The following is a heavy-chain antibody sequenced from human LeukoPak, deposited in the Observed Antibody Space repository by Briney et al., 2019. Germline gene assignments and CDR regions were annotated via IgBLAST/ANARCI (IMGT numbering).Heavy chain of an antibody. CDR2: IYITGST. CDR3: ARLKFYDSTGYNPGYYMDV. J-gene: IGHJ6*03. CDR1: GGSIINYY. Sequence: SETLSLTCTVSGGSIINYYWSWIRQSAGKGLEWVGHIYITGSTNCNPFLKSRLTMSVDTSKNQFSLKLRSVTAAATAVYYCARLKFYDSTGYNPGYYMDVWGKGITVTVSS. V-gene: IGHV4-4*07. D-gene: IGHD3-22*01.